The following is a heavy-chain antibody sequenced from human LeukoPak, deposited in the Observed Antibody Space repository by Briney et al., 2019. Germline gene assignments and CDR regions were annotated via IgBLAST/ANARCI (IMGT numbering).Heavy chain of an antibody. Sequence: SETLSLTCAVYGGSFSGYYWSWIRQPPGKGLEWIGEINHSGSTNYNPSLKSRVTISVDTSKNQFSLKLSSVTAADTAVYYCARGRIQLWSAGLGYWGQGTLVTVSS. CDR2: INHSGST. V-gene: IGHV4-34*01. D-gene: IGHD5-18*01. CDR1: GGSFSGYY. CDR3: ARGRIQLWSAGLGY. J-gene: IGHJ4*02.